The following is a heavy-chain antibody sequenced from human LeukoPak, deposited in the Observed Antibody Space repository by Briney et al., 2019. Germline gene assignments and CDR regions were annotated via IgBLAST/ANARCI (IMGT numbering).Heavy chain of an antibody. V-gene: IGHV3-7*03. D-gene: IGHD3-10*01. CDR2: IKQDGSEK. CDR1: GFTFSSYW. Sequence: SGGSLRLSCAASGFTFSSYWMSWVRQAPGKGLEWVANIKQDGSEKYHVDSVKGRFTISRDNAKNSLYLQMNSLRAEDTAVYYCARDQTGYYGSGSYQEWGQGTLVTVSS. J-gene: IGHJ4*02. CDR3: ARDQTGYYGSGSYQE.